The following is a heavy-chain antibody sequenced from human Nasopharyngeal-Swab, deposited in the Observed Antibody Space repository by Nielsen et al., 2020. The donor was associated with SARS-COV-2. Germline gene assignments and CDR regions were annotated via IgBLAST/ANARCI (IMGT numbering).Heavy chain of an antibody. V-gene: IGHV1-46*01. CDR3: ARGIAAAGTLDY. Sequence: ASVKVSCKASGYTFTIYYMHWVRQAPGQGLEWMGIINPSGGSTSYAQKFQGRVTITRDTSASTAYMELSSLRSEDTAVYYCARGIAAAGTLDYWGQGTLVTVSS. D-gene: IGHD6-13*01. CDR2: INPSGGST. J-gene: IGHJ4*02. CDR1: GYTFTIYY.